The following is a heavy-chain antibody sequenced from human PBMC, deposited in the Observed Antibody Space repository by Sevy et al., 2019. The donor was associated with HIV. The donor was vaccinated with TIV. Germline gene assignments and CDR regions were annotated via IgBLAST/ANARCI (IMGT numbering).Heavy chain of an antibody. Sequence: GGSLRLSCAASGFTFSSYAMSWVHQAPGKGLEWVSAISGSGGSTYYADSVKGRFTISRDNSKNTLYLQMNSLRAEDTAVYYCAKDQERSSWYPEINWFDPWGQGTLVTVSS. D-gene: IGHD6-13*01. CDR2: ISGSGGST. V-gene: IGHV3-23*01. CDR1: GFTFSSYA. CDR3: AKDQERSSWYPEINWFDP. J-gene: IGHJ5*02.